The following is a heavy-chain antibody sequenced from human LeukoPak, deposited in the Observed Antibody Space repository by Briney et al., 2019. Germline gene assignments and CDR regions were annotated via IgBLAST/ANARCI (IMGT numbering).Heavy chain of an antibody. D-gene: IGHD2-8*02. CDR2: IFPSGGEI. CDR3: ATYRQVLLPFES. J-gene: IGHJ4*02. CDR1: GFTFSNYW. Sequence: GGSLRLSCVASGFTFSNYWMSWVRQAPGKGLEWVSSIFPSGGEIHYADSMRGRFTISRDNSKSTLSLQMNSLRAEDTAIYYCATYRQVLLPFESWGQGTLVTVSS. V-gene: IGHV3-23*01.